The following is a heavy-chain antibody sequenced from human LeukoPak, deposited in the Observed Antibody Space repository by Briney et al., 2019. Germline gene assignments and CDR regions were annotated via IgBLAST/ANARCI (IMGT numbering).Heavy chain of an antibody. Sequence: SETLSLTCTVSGGSISSGGYYWSWIRQHPGKGLEWIGYIYYSGSTYYNPSLKSRVTISVDTSKNQFSLKLSSVTAADTAVYYCARGLLGWFDPWGQGTLVTVSS. D-gene: IGHD7-27*01. CDR1: GGSISSGGYY. J-gene: IGHJ5*02. CDR2: IYYSGST. V-gene: IGHV4-31*03. CDR3: ARGLLGWFDP.